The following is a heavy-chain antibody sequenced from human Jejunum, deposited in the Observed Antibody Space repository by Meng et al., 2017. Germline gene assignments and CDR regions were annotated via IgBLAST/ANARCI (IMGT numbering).Heavy chain of an antibody. CDR1: GGSISSGDYY. V-gene: IGHV4-30-4*01. D-gene: IGHD4-23*01. CDR2: IYYSGST. CDR3: AREALGGNSPNDY. Sequence: QVQLQQWGAGLVKPSETLSLTCAVSGGSISSGDYYWSWIRQPPGKGLEWIGYIYYSGSTYYNPSLKSRVTISVDTSKNQFSLKLSSVTAADTAVYYCAREALGGNSPNDYWGQGTLVTVSS. J-gene: IGHJ4*02.